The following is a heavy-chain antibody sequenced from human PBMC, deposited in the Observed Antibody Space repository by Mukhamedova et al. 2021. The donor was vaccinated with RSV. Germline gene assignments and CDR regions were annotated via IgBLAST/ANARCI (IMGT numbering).Heavy chain of an antibody. CDR2: IRSKTYGETT. J-gene: IGHJ6*03. CDR3: TRAPFVVVPPAIGPLYYYMD. V-gene: IGHV3-49*02. Sequence: MSWVRQAPGKGLEWVGFIRSKTYGETTEYAASVKGIFTISRDDSKSIAYLQMNSLKTEDTAVYYCTRAPFVVVPPAIGPLYYYMD. D-gene: IGHD2-2*01.